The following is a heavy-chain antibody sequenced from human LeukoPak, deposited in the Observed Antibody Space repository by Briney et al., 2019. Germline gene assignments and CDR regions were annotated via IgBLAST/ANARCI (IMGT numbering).Heavy chain of an antibody. J-gene: IGHJ4*02. V-gene: IGHV3-11*01. Sequence: GGSLRLSCAASGFTFSDYYMSWIRQAPGKGLEWVSYISSSGSTIYYADSVKGRFTISRNNAKNSLFLQMNSLRAEDTAVYYCARVSAAAPYYFDYWGQGTLVTVSS. CDR1: GFTFSDYY. CDR2: ISSSGSTI. CDR3: ARVSAAAPYYFDY. D-gene: IGHD6-13*01.